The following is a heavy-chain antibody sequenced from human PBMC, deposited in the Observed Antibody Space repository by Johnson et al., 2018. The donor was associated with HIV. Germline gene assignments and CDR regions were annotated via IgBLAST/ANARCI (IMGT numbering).Heavy chain of an antibody. J-gene: IGHJ3*02. D-gene: IGHD3-10*01. V-gene: IGHV3-30*02. CDR1: GFTLNTYG. CDR3: AIDMVRGVTAGGAFDI. Sequence: QVQLVESGGGVVQPGGSLRLSCAASGFTLNTYGMHWVRQAPGKGLEWVAFIRYDGSYKYYVDSVKGRFIISRDNSKNTLYLQINSLRGEATAVYYCAIDMVRGVTAGGAFDIWGQGTMVTVSS. CDR2: IRYDGSYK.